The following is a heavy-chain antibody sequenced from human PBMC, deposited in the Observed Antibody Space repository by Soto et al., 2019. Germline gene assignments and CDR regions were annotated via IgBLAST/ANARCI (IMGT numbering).Heavy chain of an antibody. J-gene: IGHJ4*02. D-gene: IGHD6-19*01. Sequence: QVQLVESGGGVVQPGRSLRLSCAASGFTFSSYGVHWVRQSPGKGLEWVAVIWYDGSNKYYADSVKGRFTISRDNSKNTLYLQMNSLRAEDTAVYYCARAGAFGIAVLDYWGQGTLVTVSS. CDR3: ARAGAFGIAVLDY. CDR2: IWYDGSNK. CDR1: GFTFSSYG. V-gene: IGHV3-33*01.